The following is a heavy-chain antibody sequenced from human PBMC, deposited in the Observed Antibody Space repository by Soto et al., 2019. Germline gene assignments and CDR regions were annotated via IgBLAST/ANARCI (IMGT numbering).Heavy chain of an antibody. D-gene: IGHD5-18*01. Sequence: ASVKVSCKASGYTFTSYYMHWVRQAPEQGLEWMGIINPSGGSTSYAQKFQGRVTMTRDTSTSTVYMELSSLRSEDTAVYYFARDRSRERWGYEANWFDPWGQGTLVTVSS. J-gene: IGHJ5*02. CDR2: INPSGGST. CDR3: ARDRSRERWGYEANWFDP. CDR1: GYTFTSYY. V-gene: IGHV1-46*01.